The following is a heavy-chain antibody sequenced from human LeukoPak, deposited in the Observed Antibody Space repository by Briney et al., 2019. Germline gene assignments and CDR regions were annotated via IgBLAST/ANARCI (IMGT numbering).Heavy chain of an antibody. V-gene: IGHV4-31*03. Sequence: SQTLSLTCTVFGGSISSGGYYWSWIRQHPGKGLEWIGYIHYSGDTYYSPSLKSRLTISVDTSKNQFSLRLRSVTAADTAVYYCARVVAYDSTGYYLYYFDYWGQGTLVTVAA. CDR2: IHYSGDT. CDR3: ARVVAYDSTGYYLYYFDY. J-gene: IGHJ4*02. D-gene: IGHD3-22*01. CDR1: GGSISSGGYY.